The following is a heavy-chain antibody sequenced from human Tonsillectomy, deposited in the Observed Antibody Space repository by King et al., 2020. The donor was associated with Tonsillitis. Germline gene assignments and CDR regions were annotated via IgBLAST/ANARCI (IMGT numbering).Heavy chain of an antibody. V-gene: IGHV3-7*03. CDR1: GFTFSIYW. J-gene: IGHJ4*02. CDR2: IKQDGSEK. Sequence: VQLVESGGGLVQPGGSLRLSCAASGFTFSIYWMSWVRQAPGKGLEWVANIKQDGSEKYYVDSVKGRFTISRDNAKKSLYLQMNSLRTEDTAVYYCARDQGASCWRGAGTDYWGPGTLVTGSP. D-gene: IGHD6-19*01. CDR3: ARDQGASCWRGAGTDY.